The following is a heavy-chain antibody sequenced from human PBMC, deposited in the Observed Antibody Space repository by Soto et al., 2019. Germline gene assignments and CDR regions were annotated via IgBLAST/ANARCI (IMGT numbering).Heavy chain of an antibody. CDR2: IYYSGST. Sequence: SETLSLTCTVSGGSISSGDYYWSWIRQPPGKGLEWIGYIYYSGSTNYNPSLKSRVTISVDTSKNQFSLKLSSVTAADTAVYHCARTGGDYYYYYYGMDVWGQGTTVTVSS. CDR1: GGSISSGDYY. CDR3: ARTGGDYYYYYYGMDV. D-gene: IGHD4-17*01. J-gene: IGHJ6*02. V-gene: IGHV4-61*08.